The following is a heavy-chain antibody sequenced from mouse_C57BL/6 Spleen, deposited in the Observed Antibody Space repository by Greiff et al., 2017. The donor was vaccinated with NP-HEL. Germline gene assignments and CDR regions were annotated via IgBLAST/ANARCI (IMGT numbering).Heavy chain of an antibody. J-gene: IGHJ3*01. Sequence: VQLQQSGAELVRPGASVKLSCKASGYTFTDYYINWVKQRPGQGLAWIARIYPGSGNTYYNEKFKGKATLTAEKSSSTAYMQLSSLTSEDSAVYFCARSLTGPFAYWGQGTLVTVSA. CDR1: GYTFTDYY. CDR2: IYPGSGNT. D-gene: IGHD4-1*01. V-gene: IGHV1-76*01. CDR3: ARSLTGPFAY.